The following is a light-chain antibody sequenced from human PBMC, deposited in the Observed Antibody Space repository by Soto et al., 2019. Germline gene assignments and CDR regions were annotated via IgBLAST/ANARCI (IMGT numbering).Light chain of an antibody. CDR1: QSVSNY. Sequence: EIVLTQSPATLSLSPGDRATLSCWASQSVSNYFVWYQQKPGQAPRLLIYDASKRATGIPARFSGSGSGTDFTLTIISLEPEDFAVYYCQQRSIWPWTFGQGTKVDIK. CDR3: QQRSIWPWT. CDR2: DAS. J-gene: IGKJ1*01. V-gene: IGKV3-11*01.